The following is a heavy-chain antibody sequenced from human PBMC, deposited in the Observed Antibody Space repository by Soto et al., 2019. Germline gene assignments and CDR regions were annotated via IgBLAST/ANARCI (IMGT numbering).Heavy chain of an antibody. CDR1: RFTLPGSA. J-gene: IGHJ4*02. V-gene: IGHV3-73*01. Sequence: PGGCPGLSCSTSRFTLPGSAINRVRLGSGKGLEWVGRIRSSANSFATAYGASVEGRFTISRDDSKNTAYLQMNSLKTEDTAVYYCTRRDDFGSYESHFWGQGTQVTVSS. CDR3: TRRDDFGSYESHF. D-gene: IGHD4-4*01. CDR2: IRSSANSFAT.